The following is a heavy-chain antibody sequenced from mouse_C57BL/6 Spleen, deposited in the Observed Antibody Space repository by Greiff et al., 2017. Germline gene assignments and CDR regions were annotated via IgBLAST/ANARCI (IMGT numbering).Heavy chain of an antibody. CDR2: IYPRSGNT. D-gene: IGHD6-1*01. J-gene: IGHJ2*01. V-gene: IGHV1-81*01. Sequence: QVQLKESGAELARPGASVKLSCKASGYTFTSYGISWVKQRAGQGLEWIGEIYPRSGNTYYNEKFKGRATLTADKSSSTAYMELRSLTSEDSAVCFCAKEPPLTYYFDYWGQGTTLTVSS. CDR1: GYTFTSYG. CDR3: AKEPPLTYYFDY.